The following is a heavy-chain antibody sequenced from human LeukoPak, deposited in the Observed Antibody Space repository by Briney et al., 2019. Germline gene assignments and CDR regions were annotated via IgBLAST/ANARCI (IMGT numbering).Heavy chain of an antibody. Sequence: SQTLSLTCTVSGGSISSGSCYWSWIRQPAGKGLEWIGHIYTSGRTNYNPSLKSRVTISVDTSKNQFSLKLTSVTAADTAVYYCARDPAYYYDSSAYWRWGQGTLVTVSS. V-gene: IGHV4-61*09. CDR3: ARDPAYYYDSSAYWR. CDR2: IYTSGRT. D-gene: IGHD3-22*01. CDR1: GGSISSGSCY. J-gene: IGHJ4*02.